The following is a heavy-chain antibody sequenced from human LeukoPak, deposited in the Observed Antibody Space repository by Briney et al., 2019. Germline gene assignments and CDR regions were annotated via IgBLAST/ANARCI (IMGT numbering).Heavy chain of an antibody. Sequence: GGSLRLSCAASGFTFSSYSMNWVRQAPGKGLEWVSSISSSSSYIYYADSVKGRFTISRDNAKNSLYLQMNSLRAEDTAVYYCARISYYDFWRKPGGWFDPWGQGTLVTVSS. V-gene: IGHV3-21*01. CDR2: ISSSSSYI. CDR3: ARISYYDFWRKPGGWFDP. D-gene: IGHD3-3*01. J-gene: IGHJ5*02. CDR1: GFTFSSYS.